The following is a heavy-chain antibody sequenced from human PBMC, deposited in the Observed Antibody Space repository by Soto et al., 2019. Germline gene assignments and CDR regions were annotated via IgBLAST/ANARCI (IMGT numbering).Heavy chain of an antibody. D-gene: IGHD1-26*01. V-gene: IGHV3-74*01. Sequence: EVQLVESGGGLVQPGGSLRLSCAASGFTFSSYWMHWVRQAPGKGLVWVSRINSDGSSTSYADSVKGRFTISRDNAKNTLYLQMNSLRAEDTAVYYCARGGGSYDGDAFDIWGQGTMVTVSS. CDR1: GFTFSSYW. CDR3: ARGGGSYDGDAFDI. CDR2: INSDGSST. J-gene: IGHJ3*02.